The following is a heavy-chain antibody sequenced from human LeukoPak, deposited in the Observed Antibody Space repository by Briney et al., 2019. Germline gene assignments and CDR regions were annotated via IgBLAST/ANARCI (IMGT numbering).Heavy chain of an antibody. CDR1: GFTFSSYG. D-gene: IGHD1-14*01. CDR2: ISYDGSNK. Sequence: GGSLRLSGAVSGFTFSSYGMHWVRQAPGKGLEWVAVISYDGSNKYYADSVKGRFTISRDNSKNTLYLQMNSLRAEDTAVYYCAKDLSDHSDYYFDYWGQGTLVTVSS. V-gene: IGHV3-30*18. J-gene: IGHJ4*02. CDR3: AKDLSDHSDYYFDY.